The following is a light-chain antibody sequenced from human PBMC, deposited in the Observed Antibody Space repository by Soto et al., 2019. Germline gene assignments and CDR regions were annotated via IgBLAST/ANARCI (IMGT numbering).Light chain of an antibody. V-gene: IGKV1-33*01. J-gene: IGKJ3*01. Sequence: DIQMTQSPSSLSASVGDRVTITCQASQDISHYLNWYQQKPGKAPKLLIYDASNLETGVPSRFSGSGSGTDFTFTISSLQAEDIATYYCQQYDNLPLTFGPGTKVDIK. CDR1: QDISHY. CDR2: DAS. CDR3: QQYDNLPLT.